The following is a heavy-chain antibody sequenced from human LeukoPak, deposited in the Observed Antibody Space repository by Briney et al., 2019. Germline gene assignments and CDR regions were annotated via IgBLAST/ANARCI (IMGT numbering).Heavy chain of an antibody. CDR1: GGSISSYY. CDR2: IYYSGST. D-gene: IGHD4/OR15-4a*01. CDR3: ARLATLVAPPDY. V-gene: IGHV4-59*08. Sequence: PSETLSLTCTVSGGSISSYYWTWIRQPPGKGLEWIGYIYYSGSTNYNPSLKSRVTISVDTSKNQFSLKLSPVTAADTAVYYCARLATLVAPPDYWGQGTLVTVSS. J-gene: IGHJ4*02.